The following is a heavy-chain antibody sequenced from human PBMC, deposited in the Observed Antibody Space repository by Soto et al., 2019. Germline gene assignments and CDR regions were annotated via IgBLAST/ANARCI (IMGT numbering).Heavy chain of an antibody. CDR3: ARQVRSRYCTNGVYFNYFDY. J-gene: IGHJ4*02. D-gene: IGHD2-8*01. CDR1: GGTFSSFT. CDR2: IIPIFGTA. V-gene: IGHV1-69*01. Sequence: QVQLVQSGAEVKKPGSSVKVSCKASGGTFSSFTISWVRQAPGQGLEWMGEIIPIFGTANYAQKFQGRVTISADEATSTAYMELSSLRSEDTAVYYCARQVRSRYCTNGVYFNYFDYWGQGTLVTVSS.